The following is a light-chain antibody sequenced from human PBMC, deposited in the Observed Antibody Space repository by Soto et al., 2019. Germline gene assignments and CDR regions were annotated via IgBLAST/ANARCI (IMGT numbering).Light chain of an antibody. CDR1: QDIRSA. CDR3: LLDFSYFWA. V-gene: IGKV1-6*01. Sequence: AIQLTQSPSSLSASVGDRVTITCRASQDIRSALGWYQQKPGKVPKLLIYAASTLQSGVPSRFSGSGSGTDFTLTISSLQPEDFATYYCLLDFSYFWAFGPGTKVDIK. CDR2: AAS. J-gene: IGKJ1*01.